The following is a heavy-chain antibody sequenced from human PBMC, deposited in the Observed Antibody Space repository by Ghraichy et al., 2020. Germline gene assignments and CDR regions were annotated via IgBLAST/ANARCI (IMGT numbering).Heavy chain of an antibody. CDR1: GGSISSYY. J-gene: IGHJ5*02. CDR2: IYYSGST. CDR3: ARDGYKIGGWFDP. D-gene: IGHD5-24*01. V-gene: IGHV4-59*01. Sequence: SETLSLTCTVSGGSISSYYWSWIRQPPGKGLEWIGYIYYSGSTNYNPSLKSRVTISVDTSKNQFSLKLSSVTAADTAVYYCARDGYKIGGWFDPWGQGTLVTVSS.